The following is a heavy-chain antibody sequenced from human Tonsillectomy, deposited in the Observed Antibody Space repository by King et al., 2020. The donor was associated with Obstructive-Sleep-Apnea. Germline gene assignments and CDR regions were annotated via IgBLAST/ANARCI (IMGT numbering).Heavy chain of an antibody. V-gene: IGHV3-15*01. CDR3: TTDPELRYFDWSRSAYGVDV. Sequence: VQLVESGGGLVKPGGSLILSCEASGFTFSNAWMTWVRQAPGKGLEWVGRIKSKTDGGTTDYAAPVKGRFTISRDDSKNTLYLQMNSLKNEDTAVYYCTTDPELRYFDWSRSAYGVDVWGQGTTVTVSS. CDR2: IKSKTDGGTT. D-gene: IGHD3-9*01. J-gene: IGHJ6*02. CDR1: GFTFSNAW.